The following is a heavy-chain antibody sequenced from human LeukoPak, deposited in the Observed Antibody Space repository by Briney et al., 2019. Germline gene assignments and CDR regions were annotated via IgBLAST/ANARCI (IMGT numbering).Heavy chain of an antibody. J-gene: IGHJ4*02. V-gene: IGHV2-5*01. D-gene: IGHD6-6*01. CDR1: GFSVSSRGVA. Sequence: SGPTLVKPTQTLTVTCSFSGFSVSSRGVAVAWIRQPPGRALEWLAIIFWNDEKHYSPSLNNRLTITKDTSKNQVVLTMTNMDPVDTATFYCALRFSEARAFDYWGQGTLVTVSS. CDR3: ALRFSEARAFDY. CDR2: IFWNDEK.